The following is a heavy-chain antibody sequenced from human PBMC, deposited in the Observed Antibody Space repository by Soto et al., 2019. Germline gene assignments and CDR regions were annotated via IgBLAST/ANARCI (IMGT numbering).Heavy chain of an antibody. V-gene: IGHV4-39*01. J-gene: IGHJ4*02. CDR2: IYYSGST. CDR3: ARRVYDFWSGYPPHDDY. Sequence: SETLSLTCTVSGCSISSSSYYWGWIRQPPGKGLEWIGSIYYSGSTYYNPSLKSRVTISVDTSKNQFSLKLSSVTAADTAVYYCARRVYDFWSGYPPHDDYWGQGTLVTVSS. D-gene: IGHD3-3*01. CDR1: GCSISSSSYY.